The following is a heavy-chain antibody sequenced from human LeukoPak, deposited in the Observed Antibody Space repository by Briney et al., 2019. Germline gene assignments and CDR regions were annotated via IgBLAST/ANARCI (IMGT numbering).Heavy chain of an antibody. D-gene: IGHD1-1*01. CDR2: IRTKAYGGAT. CDR3: TRGGTCDS. J-gene: IGHJ4*02. Sequence: GGSLRLSCTASGFIFGDYTMTWVRQVPGQGLEWVGFIRTKAYGGATEYAASVKGRFTISRDDSKSIAYLQMNSLKTEDTAVYYCTRGGTCDSWGQGTLVTVSS. CDR1: GFIFGDYT. V-gene: IGHV3-49*04.